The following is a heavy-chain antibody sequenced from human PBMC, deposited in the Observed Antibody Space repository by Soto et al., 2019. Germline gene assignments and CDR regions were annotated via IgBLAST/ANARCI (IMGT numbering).Heavy chain of an antibody. D-gene: IGHD5-18*01. Sequence: GASVKVSCKASGYTFTSYYMHWVRQAPGQGLEWMGIINPSGGSTNYAQKFQGRVTITADESTSTAYMELSSLRSEDTAVYYCARGPMVDTAMVTQYYYYGMDVWGQGTTDTVSS. CDR2: INPSGGST. CDR1: GYTFTSYY. V-gene: IGHV1-46*01. CDR3: ARGPMVDTAMVTQYYYYGMDV. J-gene: IGHJ6*02.